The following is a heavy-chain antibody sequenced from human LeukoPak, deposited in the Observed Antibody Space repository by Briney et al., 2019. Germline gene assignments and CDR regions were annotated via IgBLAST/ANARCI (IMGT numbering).Heavy chain of an antibody. CDR1: GGSISSSSYY. J-gene: IGHJ6*02. CDR2: IYYSGST. Sequence: SETLSLTCTVSGGSISSSSYYWGWIRQPPGKGLEWIGYIYYSGSTNYNPSLKSRVTISVDTSKNQFSLKLSSVTAADTAVYYCARDNWNYGSSMDVWGQGTTVTVSS. D-gene: IGHD1-7*01. V-gene: IGHV4-61*01. CDR3: ARDNWNYGSSMDV.